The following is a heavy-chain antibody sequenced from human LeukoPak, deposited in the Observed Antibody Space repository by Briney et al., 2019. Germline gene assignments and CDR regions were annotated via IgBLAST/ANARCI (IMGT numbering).Heavy chain of an antibody. CDR2: VYASGINSD. V-gene: IGHV4-59*02. CDR3: ARDNFGSLDF. CDR1: GDSVSNYG. J-gene: IGHJ4*02. Sequence: SETLSLSCSVSGDSVSNYGWSWVRQPPGKGLEWIGYVYASGINSDNQNPFLKSRVTISVDTSRNQFSLRLNSVTAADTAIYYCARDNFGSLDFWGQGALVTVSS. D-gene: IGHD3-10*01.